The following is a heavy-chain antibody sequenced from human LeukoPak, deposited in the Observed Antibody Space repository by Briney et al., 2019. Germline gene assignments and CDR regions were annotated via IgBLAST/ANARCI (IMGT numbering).Heavy chain of an antibody. CDR2: SDGGGSST. Sequence: PGGSLRLSCAASGFTFRNQWMHWVRQVPGKGLEWVSRSDGGGSSTSYADSVKGRFSISRDNAKSTLYLQMNSLTVEDTAVYHCARGPGTDGGAYVGDFWGRRILVTVSS. V-gene: IGHV3-74*01. D-gene: IGHD4-23*01. J-gene: IGHJ4*02. CDR1: GFTFRNQW. CDR3: ARGPGTDGGAYVGDF.